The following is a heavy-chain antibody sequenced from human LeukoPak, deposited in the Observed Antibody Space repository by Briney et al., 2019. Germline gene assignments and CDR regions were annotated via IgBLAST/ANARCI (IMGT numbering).Heavy chain of an antibody. J-gene: IGHJ4*02. V-gene: IGHV3-30*18. Sequence: GRSLRLSCAASGFTFSSYAMHWVRQAQGKGLEWVAVISYDGSNKYYADSVKGRFTISRDNSRNTLHLQMNSLRAEDTAVYSCAKASLRYFDWFSDYWGQGTLVTVSS. CDR2: ISYDGSNK. CDR3: AKASLRYFDWFSDY. D-gene: IGHD3-9*01. CDR1: GFTFSSYA.